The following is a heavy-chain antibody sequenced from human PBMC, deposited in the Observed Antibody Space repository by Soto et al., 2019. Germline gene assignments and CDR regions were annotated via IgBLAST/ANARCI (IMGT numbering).Heavy chain of an antibody. CDR3: ARGNHRWLQLWYFDL. CDR1: GGTFSSYT. V-gene: IGHV1-69*12. CDR2: IIPIFGTA. J-gene: IGHJ2*01. Sequence: QVQLVQSGAEVKKPGSSVTVSCKASGGTFSSYTISWVRQAPGQGLEWMGGIIPIFGTAYYEQKFQGRVTITADESTSTAYMELSSLRSENTAVYYCARGNHRWLQLWYFDLWGRGTLVTVSS. D-gene: IGHD5-12*01.